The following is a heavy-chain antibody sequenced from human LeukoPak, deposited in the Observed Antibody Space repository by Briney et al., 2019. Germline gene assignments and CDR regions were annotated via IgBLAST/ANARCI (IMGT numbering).Heavy chain of an antibody. Sequence: ASVKVSCKASGYTFTSHYMHWVRQAPGQGLDWMAMINPTNGDTTYAQKFQGRLTMTRDTSTNTVYMDLRSLRSEDTAVYYCARDDHYSGSTPWGQGTLVTVSS. J-gene: IGHJ5*02. V-gene: IGHV1-46*01. D-gene: IGHD1-26*01. CDR1: GYTFTSHY. CDR3: ARDDHYSGSTP. CDR2: INPTNGDT.